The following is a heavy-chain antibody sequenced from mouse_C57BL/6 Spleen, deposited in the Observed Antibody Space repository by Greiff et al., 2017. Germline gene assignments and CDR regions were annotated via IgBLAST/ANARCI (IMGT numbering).Heavy chain of an antibody. D-gene: IGHD1-1*01. J-gene: IGHJ4*01. Sequence: QVHVKQSGAELARPGASVKLSCKASGYTFTSYGISWVKPRTGQGLEWIGEIYPRSGNTYYNEKFKGKATLTADKAYSTAYMELRSLTSEDSAVYFCARGGVVEPVMDYWGQGTSVTVSS. CDR2: IYPRSGNT. CDR3: ARGGVVEPVMDY. CDR1: GYTFTSYG. V-gene: IGHV1-81*01.